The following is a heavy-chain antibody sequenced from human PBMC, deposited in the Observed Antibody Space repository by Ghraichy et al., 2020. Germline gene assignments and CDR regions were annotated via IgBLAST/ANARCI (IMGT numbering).Heavy chain of an antibody. Sequence: ASVKVSCKASGYTLTDYYMNWVRQAPGQGLEWMGWINPNNGGTNYAQKFQGRVTMTRDTSISTAYMELSSLISDDTAVYYCARGCSGGTCYWVHWGQGTLVTVSS. CDR1: GYTLTDYY. D-gene: IGHD2-15*01. J-gene: IGHJ4*02. CDR3: ARGCSGGTCYWVH. V-gene: IGHV1-2*02. CDR2: INPNNGGT.